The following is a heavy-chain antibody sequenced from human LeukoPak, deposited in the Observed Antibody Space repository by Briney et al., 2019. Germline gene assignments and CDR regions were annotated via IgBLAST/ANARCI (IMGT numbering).Heavy chain of an antibody. D-gene: IGHD6-13*01. V-gene: IGHV4-39*01. CDR2: IFYSGST. CDR3: ARRPLRIAAAGTGGRFDY. CDR1: GDSISSSSYY. J-gene: IGHJ4*02. Sequence: SETLSLTCTVSGDSISSSSYYWGWIRQPPGKGLEWIGTIFYSGSTYYNPSLKSRVTLSVDTSKNQFSLKLSSVTAADTAVYYCARRPLRIAAAGTGGRFDYWGQGTLVTVSS.